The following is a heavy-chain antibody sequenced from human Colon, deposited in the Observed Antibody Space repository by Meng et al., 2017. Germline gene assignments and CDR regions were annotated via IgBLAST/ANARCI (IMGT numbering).Heavy chain of an antibody. Sequence: EVQLLESGGGLVQPRGSLRLFCAASGFTFSIYDMSWVRQAPGKGLEGIAVISDSGDRTYYADSVTGRFTISRDNSKNTVYLHMNSLRVDDTAVYYCTRIAKAGTYFEYWGQGTLVTVSS. CDR3: TRIAKAGTYFEY. CDR2: ISDSGDRT. J-gene: IGHJ4*02. V-gene: IGHV3-23*01. CDR1: GFTFSIYD. D-gene: IGHD6-13*01.